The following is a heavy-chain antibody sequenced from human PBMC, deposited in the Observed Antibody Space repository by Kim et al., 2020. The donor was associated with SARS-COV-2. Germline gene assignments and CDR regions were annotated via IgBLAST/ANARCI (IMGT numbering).Heavy chain of an antibody. J-gene: IGHJ5*02. V-gene: IGHV3-30*18. CDR1: GFTFSSYG. Sequence: GGSLRLSCAASGFTFSSYGMHWVRQAPGKGLEWVAVISYDGSNKYYADSVKGRFTISRDNSKNTLYLQMNSLRAEDTAVYYCAKGDWFDPWGQGTLVTVSS. CDR3: AKGDWFDP. CDR2: ISYDGSNK.